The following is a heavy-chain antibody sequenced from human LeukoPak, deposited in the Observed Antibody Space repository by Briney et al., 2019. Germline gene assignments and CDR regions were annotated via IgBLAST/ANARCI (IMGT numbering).Heavy chain of an antibody. CDR1: GFTFSSNW. V-gene: IGHV3-74*01. CDR2: INSDGSST. Sequence: GGSLRISCAASGFTFSSNWMHCVRQAPGKGLVWVSCINSDGSSTSYADSVKGRFTISRDNAKNTLYLQMNSLRAEDTAVYYCARDRTALEVNWFDPGGQGTLVTVSS. J-gene: IGHJ5*02. D-gene: IGHD2-21*02. CDR3: ARDRTALEVNWFDP.